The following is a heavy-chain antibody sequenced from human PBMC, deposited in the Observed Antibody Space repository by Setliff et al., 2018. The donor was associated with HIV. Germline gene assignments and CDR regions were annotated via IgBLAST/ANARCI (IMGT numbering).Heavy chain of an antibody. CDR1: GFTFSSFV. J-gene: IGHJ4*02. Sequence: PGGSLRLSCAASGFTFSSFVMTWVRQAPGKGLEWVSTISSDHNTYYPDSVRGRFTVSRDNSKNTLYLQLNNVRAEDTAVYYCTRMIPPRSNRFSSGWFDYWGQGTVVTVSS. CDR2: ISSDHNT. D-gene: IGHD6-19*01. V-gene: IGHV3-23*01. CDR3: TRMIPPRSNRFSSGWFDY.